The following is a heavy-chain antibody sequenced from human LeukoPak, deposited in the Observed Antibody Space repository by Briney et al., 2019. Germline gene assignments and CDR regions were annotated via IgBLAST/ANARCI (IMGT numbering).Heavy chain of an antibody. CDR2: ITGSGGTT. Sequence: GGSLRLSCAGSGFPFSSYAMSWVRQAPGNGLEWVSVITGSGGTTYYADSVKGRFTISRDNSKNALFLQMSSLRAEDTAVYYCAKQGYCTGGSCHGAYYYVMDVWGQGTTATVSS. CDR3: AKQGYCTGGSCHGAYYYVMDV. V-gene: IGHV3-23*01. J-gene: IGHJ6*02. D-gene: IGHD2-15*01. CDR1: GFPFSSYA.